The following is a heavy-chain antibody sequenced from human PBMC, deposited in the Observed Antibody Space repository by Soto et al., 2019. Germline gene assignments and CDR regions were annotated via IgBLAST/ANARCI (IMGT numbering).Heavy chain of an antibody. V-gene: IGHV3-11*01. CDR2: ISYSGTTI. CDR1: GFTFTDYD. D-gene: IGHD2-8*02. J-gene: IGHJ5*02. Sequence: QVQLVESGGGLVKPGGSLRLACATSGFTFTDYDMSWIRQAPGKGLEWVSYISYSGTTIYYADSVRGRFAISRDNAKKSLYLHMNSLRAEDTAVYYCTRPCRYCNGGGPGNWFDPWGQGTLVTVSS. CDR3: TRPCRYCNGGGPGNWFDP.